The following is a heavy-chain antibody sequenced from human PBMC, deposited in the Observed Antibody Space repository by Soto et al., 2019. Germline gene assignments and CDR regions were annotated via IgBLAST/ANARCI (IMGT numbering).Heavy chain of an antibody. D-gene: IGHD3-9*01. CDR2: SYDSWST. J-gene: IGHJ6*02. CDR3: ARTGYTYGMDV. V-gene: IGHV4-31*01. CDR1: GGSISSGGFY. Sequence: QVQLQESGPGLVKPSQTLSLACTVSGGSISSGGFYLSWVRQLPGKGLEWIAYSYDSWSTYYNPSLNTLVTISMDTSSTQFSLDLSAVTAADTAVYYCARTGYTYGMDVWGQGTTVTVSS.